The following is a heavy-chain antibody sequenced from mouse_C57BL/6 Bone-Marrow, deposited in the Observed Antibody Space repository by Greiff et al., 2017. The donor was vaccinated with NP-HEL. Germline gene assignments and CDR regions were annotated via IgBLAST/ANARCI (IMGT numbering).Heavy chain of an antibody. Sequence: VQLQQSGAELVRPGASVTLSCKASGYTFTDYEMHWVKQTPVHGLEWIGAIDPETGGTAYNQKFKGKAILTADKSSSTAYMELRSLTSEDSAVYYCTRGIYYDYDGFAYWGQGTLVTFSA. CDR1: GYTFTDYE. CDR3: TRGIYYDYDGFAY. CDR2: IDPETGGT. J-gene: IGHJ3*01. D-gene: IGHD2-4*01. V-gene: IGHV1-15*01.